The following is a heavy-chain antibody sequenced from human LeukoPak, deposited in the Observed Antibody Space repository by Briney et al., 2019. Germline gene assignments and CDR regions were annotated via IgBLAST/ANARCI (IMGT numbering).Heavy chain of an antibody. CDR1: GYTFTSYD. Sequence: ASVKVSCKASGYTFTSYDINWVRQATGQGLEWMGWMNPNSGNTGYAQKFQGRVTMTRNTSINTAYMELSSLRSEDTAVYYCARGSGYDLLTPSFTGWGQGTLVTVSS. CDR3: ARGSGYDLLTPSFTG. D-gene: IGHD3-9*01. J-gene: IGHJ4*02. CDR2: MNPNSGNT. V-gene: IGHV1-8*01.